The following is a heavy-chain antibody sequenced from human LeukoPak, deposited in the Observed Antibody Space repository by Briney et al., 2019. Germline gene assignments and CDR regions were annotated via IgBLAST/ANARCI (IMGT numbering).Heavy chain of an antibody. CDR2: IYYSGST. CDR3: ARDGGSSWSYWFDP. D-gene: IGHD6-13*01. V-gene: IGHV4-59*11. J-gene: IGHJ5*02. Sequence: SETLSLTCTASGGSISSHYWSWIRQSPGNGLEWIGYIYYSGSTNYNPSLKSRVTISLDTSKNQFSLKLSSVTAADTAVYYCARDGGSSWSYWFDPWGQGTLVTVSS. CDR1: GGSISSHY.